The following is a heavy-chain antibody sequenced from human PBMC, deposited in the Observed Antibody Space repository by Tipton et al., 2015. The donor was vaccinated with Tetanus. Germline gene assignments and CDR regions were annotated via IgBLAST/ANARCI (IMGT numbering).Heavy chain of an antibody. CDR3: ARDQGGGRVARLNWFGP. Sequence: TLSLTCSVSGASISGGGYFWNWIRHRPGKGLEWIGYIYYSGSTSYNPSFKSRVTISVDTSNNQFSLRLSSVTAADSGVYYCARDQGGGRVARLNWFGPWGQGALVTVSS. CDR2: IYYSGST. V-gene: IGHV4-31*03. D-gene: IGHD3-16*01. J-gene: IGHJ5*02. CDR1: GASISGGGYF.